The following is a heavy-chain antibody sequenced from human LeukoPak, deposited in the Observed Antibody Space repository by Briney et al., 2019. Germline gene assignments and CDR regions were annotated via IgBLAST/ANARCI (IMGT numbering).Heavy chain of an antibody. CDR2: INPNSCGT. CDR3: ARDGNDYVWGSIYNLCDP. CDR1: GYTYTGYF. Sequence: ASVPVTCMACGYTYTGYFMHWVRQPPGRGLEWMGWINPNSCGTNYAQKFQGRVTMTRDTSISTAYMELSRLRSDDTAVYYCARDGNDYVWGSIYNLCDPWGQGTLVTVSS. D-gene: IGHD3-16*01. J-gene: IGHJ5*02. V-gene: IGHV1-2*02.